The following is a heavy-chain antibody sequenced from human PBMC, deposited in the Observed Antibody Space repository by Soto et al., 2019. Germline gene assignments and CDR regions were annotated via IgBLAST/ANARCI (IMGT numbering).Heavy chain of an antibody. CDR1: GFTVSSNY. J-gene: IGHJ4*02. D-gene: IGHD5-12*01. V-gene: IGHV3-66*01. CDR3: ARTRGYSGYDSDY. Sequence: EVQLVESGGGLVQPGGSLRLSCAASGFTVSSNYMSWVRQAPGKGLEWVSVIYSGGSTYYADSVKGRFTISRDNSKNTLYLQMKSLRAEDTAVYYCARTRGYSGYDSDYWGQGTLVTVSS. CDR2: IYSGGST.